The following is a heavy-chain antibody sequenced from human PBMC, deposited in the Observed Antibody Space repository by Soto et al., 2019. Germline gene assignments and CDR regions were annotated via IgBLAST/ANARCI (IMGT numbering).Heavy chain of an antibody. D-gene: IGHD3-10*01. CDR1: GGNLRTYS. CDR3: AREGWLYYIDY. CDR2: IIPTLGET. J-gene: IGHJ4*02. Sequence: QVQLVQSGAEVKQPGSSVKVSCKASGGNLRTYSITWVRQAPGQGLEWMGGIIPTLGETTYAQKFQGRVTITAYISSNSADMELSSLRSDDTAVYFCAREGWLYYIDYWGQGTLVTVSS. V-gene: IGHV1-69*08.